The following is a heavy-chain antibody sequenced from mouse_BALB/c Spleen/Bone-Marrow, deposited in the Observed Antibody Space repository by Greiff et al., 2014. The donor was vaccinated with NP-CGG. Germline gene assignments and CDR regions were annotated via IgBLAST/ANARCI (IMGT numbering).Heavy chain of an antibody. V-gene: IGHV2-6-7*01. Sequence: VKLVESGPGLVAPSQSLSITCTVSGFSLTGYSVNWVRQPPGKGLEWLGMIWGDGSTDYNSALKSRLSISEDNSKSQVFLKMNSLQTDDTARYYCARSDGYYEGFAYWGQGTLVTVSA. CDR1: GFSLTGYS. D-gene: IGHD2-3*01. J-gene: IGHJ3*01. CDR3: ARSDGYYEGFAY. CDR2: IWGDGST.